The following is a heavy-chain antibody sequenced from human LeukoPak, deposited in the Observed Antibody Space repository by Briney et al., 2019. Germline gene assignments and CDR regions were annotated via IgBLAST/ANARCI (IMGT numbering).Heavy chain of an antibody. D-gene: IGHD1-26*01. CDR2: IFHSGNT. J-gene: IGHJ6*03. V-gene: IGHV4-38-2*02. CDR1: GYSISSGYF. Sequence: TSETLSLTCTVSGYSISSGYFWGWIRQPPGKGLDWVGTIFHSGNTYYNPSLKSRVTISVATSKNQFSLKLSSVTAADTAVYFCARVGSLRWYSYYLDVWGKGTTVTVSS. CDR3: ARVGSLRWYSYYLDV.